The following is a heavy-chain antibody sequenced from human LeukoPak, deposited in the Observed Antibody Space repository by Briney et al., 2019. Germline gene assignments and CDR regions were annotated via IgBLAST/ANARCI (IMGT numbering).Heavy chain of an antibody. Sequence: GGSLRLSCAASGFTFSSYGMHWVRQAPGKGLEWVAVISYDGSNKYYADSVKGRFTISRDNSKNTLYLQMNSLRAEDTAVYYCARGIEDSSGYYFPGAFDIWGQGTMVTVSS. V-gene: IGHV3-30*19. D-gene: IGHD3-22*01. CDR1: GFTFSSYG. J-gene: IGHJ3*02. CDR3: ARGIEDSSGYYFPGAFDI. CDR2: ISYDGSNK.